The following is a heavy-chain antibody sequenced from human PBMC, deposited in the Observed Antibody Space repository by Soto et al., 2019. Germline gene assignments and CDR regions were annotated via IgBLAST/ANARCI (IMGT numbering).Heavy chain of an antibody. CDR3: ARDKGRSPLDY. CDR1: GFTFSSYS. J-gene: IGHJ4*02. D-gene: IGHD2-15*01. Sequence: EVQLVESGGGLVQPGGSLRLSYAAYGFTFSSYSMNWVRQAPGRGLEWVSYISSSRSTIYYADSVKGRFTISRDNAKNSLYLQMNSLRAEDTAVYYCARDKGRSPLDYWGQGTLVTVSS. V-gene: IGHV3-48*01. CDR2: ISSSRSTI.